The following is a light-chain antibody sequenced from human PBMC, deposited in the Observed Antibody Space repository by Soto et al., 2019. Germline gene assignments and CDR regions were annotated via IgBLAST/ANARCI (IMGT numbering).Light chain of an antibody. CDR2: GAS. J-gene: IGKJ5*01. V-gene: IGKV3-15*01. CDR3: QQYHSWPPIT. Sequence: EIVMTQSPDTLYVSPGEGATLSCRASQSVRTKLAWYQQKAGQAPRLLIYGASTRATGIPDRFSGSGSGTEFTLTISSLQSEDFAVYYCQQYHSWPPITFGQGTRLEIK. CDR1: QSVRTK.